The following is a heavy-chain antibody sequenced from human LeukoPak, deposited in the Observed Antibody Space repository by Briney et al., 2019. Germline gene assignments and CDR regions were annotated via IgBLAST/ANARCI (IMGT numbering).Heavy chain of an antibody. V-gene: IGHV3-72*01. D-gene: IGHD1-14*01. CDR3: ARVAHRGPKRIDY. CDR1: GFTFSDHY. Sequence: GGSLRLSCAASGFTFSDHYMDWVRQAPGKGLEWVGRTRNKANSYTTEYAASVKGRFTISRDDSKNSLYLQMNSLKTEGTAVYYCARVAHRGPKRIDYWGQGTLVTVSS. CDR2: TRNKANSYTT. J-gene: IGHJ4*02.